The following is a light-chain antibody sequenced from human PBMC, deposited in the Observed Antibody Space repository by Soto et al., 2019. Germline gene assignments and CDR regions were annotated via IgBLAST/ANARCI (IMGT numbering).Light chain of an antibody. Sequence: EIALTQSPGTLSLSPGERATLSCRASQSVVSSYLAWYQQKPGPAPRLLIDGASSRATGIPDRFSGSGSATDFPTTSSRLEAEDFAVYYCQQYGSSPHTFGQGTNVEIK. CDR1: QSVVSSY. CDR3: QQYGSSPHT. CDR2: GAS. J-gene: IGKJ1*01. V-gene: IGKV3-20*01.